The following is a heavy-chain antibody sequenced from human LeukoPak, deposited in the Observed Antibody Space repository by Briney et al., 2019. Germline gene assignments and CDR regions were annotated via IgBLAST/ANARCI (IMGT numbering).Heavy chain of an antibody. D-gene: IGHD3-22*01. J-gene: IGHJ4*02. V-gene: IGHV3-48*03. CDR1: GFTFSSYE. CDR3: ARETYGSSGYFSM. Sequence: GGSLRLSCAASGFTFSSYEMNWVRQAPGKELEWVSYISSSGSTIYYADSVKGRFTISRDNAKNSLYLQMNSLRAEDTAVYYCARETYGSSGYFSMWGQGTLVTVSS. CDR2: ISSSGSTI.